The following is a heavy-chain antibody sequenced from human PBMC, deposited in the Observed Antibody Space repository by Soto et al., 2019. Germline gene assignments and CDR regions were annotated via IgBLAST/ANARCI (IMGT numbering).Heavy chain of an antibody. V-gene: IGHV1-2*02. CDR1: GYTFTGYY. CDR2: INPNSGGT. D-gene: IGHD3-3*01. CDR3: ARARVPAAILRFLEWLSPDPHYYYYGMDV. J-gene: IGHJ6*02. Sequence: ASVKVSCKASGYTFTGYYMHWVRQAPGQGLEWMGWINPNSGGTNYAQKFQGRVTMTRDTSISTAYMELSRLRSDDTAAYYCARARVPAAILRFLEWLSPDPHYYYYGMDVWGQGTTVTVSS.